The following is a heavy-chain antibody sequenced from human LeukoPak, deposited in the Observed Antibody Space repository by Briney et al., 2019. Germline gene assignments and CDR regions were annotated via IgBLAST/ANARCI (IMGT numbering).Heavy chain of an antibody. J-gene: IGHJ4*02. CDR3: ARGAKWLQND. D-gene: IGHD5-12*01. Sequence: SETLSLTCGVYGGSFSGYYWSWIRQHPGKGLEWIGYIYYSGSTYYNPSLKSRVTISVDTSKNQFSLKLSSVTAADTAVYYCARGAKWLQNDWGQGTLVTVSS. V-gene: IGHV4-31*11. CDR1: GGSFSGYY. CDR2: IYYSGST.